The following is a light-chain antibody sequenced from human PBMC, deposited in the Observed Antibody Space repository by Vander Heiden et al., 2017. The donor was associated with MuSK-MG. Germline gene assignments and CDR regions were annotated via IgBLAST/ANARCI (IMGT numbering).Light chain of an antibody. CDR2: DVT. J-gene: IGLJ3*02. CDR3: SSYTSSGTWV. Sequence: QSALTQPASVSESPGQSINISCTGTSSDVGGYNHVSWFQQNPGKAPKLIIYDVTNGPSGVSNRFSGSKSGNTASLTISGLQTEDEADYYCSSYTSSGTWVFGGGTKLTVL. V-gene: IGLV2-14*03. CDR1: SSDVGGYNH.